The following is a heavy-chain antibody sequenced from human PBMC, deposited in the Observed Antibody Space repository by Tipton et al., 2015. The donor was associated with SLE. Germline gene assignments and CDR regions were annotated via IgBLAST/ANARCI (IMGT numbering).Heavy chain of an antibody. V-gene: IGHV3-30*19. CDR3: ARDLHEKAAGDAFDI. Sequence: SLRLSCAASGFTFSSYGMHWVRQAPGKGLEWVAVISYDGSNKYYADSVKGRFTISRDNSKNTLYLQMNSLRAEDTAVYYCARDLHEKAAGDAFDIWGQGTMVTVSS. CDR1: GFTFSSYG. J-gene: IGHJ3*02. D-gene: IGHD6-13*01. CDR2: ISYDGSNK.